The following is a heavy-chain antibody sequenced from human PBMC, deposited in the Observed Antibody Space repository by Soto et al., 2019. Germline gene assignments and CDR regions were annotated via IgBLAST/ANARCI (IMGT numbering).Heavy chain of an antibody. J-gene: IGHJ3*01. D-gene: IGHD4-17*01. V-gene: IGHV1-69*13. CDR1: GGTFSSYA. CDR3: ARDFGLGDYACGRGCSV. CDR2: IIPIFGTA. Sequence: RASVKVSCKASGGTFSSYAISWVRQAPGQGLEWMGGIIPIFGTANYAQKFQGRVTITADESTSTAYMELSSLRSEDTAVYYCARDFGLGDYACGRGCSVWGQGTMVTVSS.